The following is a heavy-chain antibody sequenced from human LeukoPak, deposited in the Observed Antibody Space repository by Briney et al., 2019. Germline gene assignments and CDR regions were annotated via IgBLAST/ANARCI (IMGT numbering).Heavy chain of an antibody. CDR1: GFTFSSYG. CDR3: AKDQGVLFFDY. V-gene: IGHV3-30*18. D-gene: IGHD2-15*01. Sequence: PGGSLRLSCAASGFTFSSYGMHWVRQAPGKGLEWVAVISYDGSNKYYADSVKGRFTISRGNSKNTLYLQMNSLRAEDTAVYYCAKDQGVLFFDYWGQGTLVTVSS. CDR2: ISYDGSNK. J-gene: IGHJ4*02.